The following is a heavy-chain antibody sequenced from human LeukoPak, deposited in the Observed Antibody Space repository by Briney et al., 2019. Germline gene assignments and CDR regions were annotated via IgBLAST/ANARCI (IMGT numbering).Heavy chain of an antibody. D-gene: IGHD3-22*01. CDR1: GFTFSSYS. Sequence: GGSLRLSCAASGFTFSSYSMNWVRQAPGKGLEWFSSISSSSSYIYYADSVKGRFTISRDNAKNSLYLQMNSLRAEDTAVYYCARDPKTYYYDSSGYYFDYWGQGTLVTVSS. CDR3: ARDPKTYYYDSSGYYFDY. J-gene: IGHJ4*02. CDR2: ISSSSSYI. V-gene: IGHV3-21*01.